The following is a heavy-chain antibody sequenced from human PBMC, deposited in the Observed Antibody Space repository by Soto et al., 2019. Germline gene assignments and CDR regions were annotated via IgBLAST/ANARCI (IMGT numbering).Heavy chain of an antibody. V-gene: IGHV3-30*03. CDR3: ARERGSGWTFDY. CDR1: GCTFSSYG. J-gene: IGHJ4*02. CDR2: ISFDGSKK. Sequence: GGSLRLSCAASGCTFSSYGMHWVRQAPGKGLEWVAVISFDGSKKYYADSVKGRFSISRDNSKNTLYLQMHSLRAEDTAVYYCARERGSGWTFDYWGQGTLVTVSS. D-gene: IGHD6-19*01.